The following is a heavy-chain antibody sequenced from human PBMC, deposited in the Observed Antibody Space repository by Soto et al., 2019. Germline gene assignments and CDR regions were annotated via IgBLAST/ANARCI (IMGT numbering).Heavy chain of an antibody. CDR3: ARGKSSGPLYYFDT. J-gene: IGHJ4*02. CDR1: NGSFSDYF. V-gene: IGHV4-34*01. D-gene: IGHD6-19*01. Sequence: SETLSLTCGVYNGSFSDYFWNWIRQPPGKGLEWIGEIKESGFATYNPSLKRRVTMSVDTANNQFYLKVTSVTAADTAVYYCARGKSSGPLYYFDTWGQGNLVTVSS. CDR2: IKESGFA.